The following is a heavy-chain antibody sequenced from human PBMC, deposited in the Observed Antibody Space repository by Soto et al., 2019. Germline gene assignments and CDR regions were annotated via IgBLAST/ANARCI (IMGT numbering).Heavy chain of an antibody. CDR1: GFTVSSNY. J-gene: IGHJ4*02. V-gene: IGHV3-53*01. D-gene: IGHD1-1*01. CDR2: IYSGGTT. Sequence: EVQLVESGGGFIQPGGSLSLSCAASGFTVSSNYMSWDRQAPGKGLEWVSVIYSGGTTYYEDSVKGRITISRDNSKNNLYLQMYSLRAEDTAVYYCARESDDYYFDSWGQGTLVTVSP. CDR3: ARESDDYYFDS.